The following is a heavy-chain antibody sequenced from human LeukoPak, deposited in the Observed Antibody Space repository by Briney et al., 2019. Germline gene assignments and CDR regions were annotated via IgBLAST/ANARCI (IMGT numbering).Heavy chain of an antibody. J-gene: IGHJ4*02. CDR3: ARDRASGSYSRDLYYFDY. V-gene: IGHV1-46*01. D-gene: IGHD1-26*01. CDR1: GYTFTSYY. Sequence: ASVKVSCKASGYTFTSYYMRWVRQAPGQGLEWMGIINPSGGSTSYAQKFQGRVTMTRDTSTSTVYMELSSLRSEDTAVYYCARDRASGSYSRDLYYFDYWGQGTLVTVSS. CDR2: INPSGGST.